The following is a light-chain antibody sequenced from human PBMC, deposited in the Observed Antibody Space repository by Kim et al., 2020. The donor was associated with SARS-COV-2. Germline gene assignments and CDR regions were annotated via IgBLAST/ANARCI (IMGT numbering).Light chain of an antibody. CDR3: QKCDSAPWT. Sequence: ASVVDRVTITCRASQDISNYLAWFQLKPGKAPKLLIYAASALQPGVPSRFSGSGSGTDFTLTVTSLQPEDVATYYCQKCDSAPWTFGQGTKVDIK. CDR1: QDISNY. V-gene: IGKV1-27*01. J-gene: IGKJ1*01. CDR2: AAS.